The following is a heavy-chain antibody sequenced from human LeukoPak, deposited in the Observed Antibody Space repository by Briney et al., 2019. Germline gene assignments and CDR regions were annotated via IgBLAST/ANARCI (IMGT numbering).Heavy chain of an antibody. D-gene: IGHD4-23*01. Sequence: GASVKVSCKASGGTFSSYAISWVRQAPGQGLEWMGRIIPILGIANYAQKFQGRVTITADKSTSTAYMELSSLRSEDTAVYYCATDRNDGKGRDDAFDIWGQGTMVTVSS. CDR3: ATDRNDGKGRDDAFDI. J-gene: IGHJ3*02. CDR1: GGTFSSYA. CDR2: IIPILGIA. V-gene: IGHV1-69*04.